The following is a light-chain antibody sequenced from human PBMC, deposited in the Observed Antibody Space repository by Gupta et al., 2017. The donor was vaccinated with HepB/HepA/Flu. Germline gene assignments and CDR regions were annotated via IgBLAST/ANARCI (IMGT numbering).Light chain of an antibody. Sequence: QSVLTQPPSVSAAPGQKVTISCSGSSSNIGNTYVSWYQQRPGTAPKLLIYDNTKRPSGIPDRFSGSKSGTSATLGIARLQTGEEADYYCGTWDSCRSDGVFGGGTKLTVL. CDR1: SSNIGNTY. CDR2: DNT. V-gene: IGLV1-51*01. J-gene: IGLJ3*02. CDR3: GTWDSCRSDGV.